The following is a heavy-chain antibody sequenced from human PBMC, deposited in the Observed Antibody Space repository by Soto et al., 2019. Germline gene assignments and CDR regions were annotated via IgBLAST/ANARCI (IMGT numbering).Heavy chain of an antibody. J-gene: IGHJ2*01. D-gene: IGHD3-16*01. V-gene: IGHV3-23*01. CDR3: AKVAGGLGYFDL. CDR2: ISATGGNI. CDR1: GFTFSDYA. Sequence: EVQLLESGGGLARPGGSLRLSCVASGFTFSDYAMTWDRQAPGKGLEWVATISATGGNIEYTDSLKGRFTISRDNSKNTLYLQLNGLTSDDTAVHYCAKVAGGLGYFDLWGRGTLVTVSS.